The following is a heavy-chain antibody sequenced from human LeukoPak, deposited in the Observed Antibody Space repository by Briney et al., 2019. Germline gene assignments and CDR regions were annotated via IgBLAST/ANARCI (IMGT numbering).Heavy chain of an antibody. J-gene: IGHJ5*02. CDR1: GYTFIGHY. D-gene: IGHD3-3*01. V-gene: IGHV1-2*07. CDR2: INPKNGGA. Sequence: WASVKVSCKTSGYTFIGHYIHWVRQAPGQGLEWMGWINPKNGGANYAPRFQGRVTMTRDRSISTVYMEVTRLTSDDTAVYYCARASFWESPINWFDPWGQGTLVTVSS. CDR3: ARASFWESPINWFDP.